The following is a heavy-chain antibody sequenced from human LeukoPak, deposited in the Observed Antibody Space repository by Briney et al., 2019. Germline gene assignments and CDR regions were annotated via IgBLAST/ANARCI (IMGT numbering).Heavy chain of an antibody. CDR1: GGTFSSYA. D-gene: IGHD3-10*01. CDR3: ARDSTMVRGATTPPLGY. V-gene: IGHV1-69*04. CDR2: IIPILGIA. Sequence: ASVKVSCKASGGTFSSYAISWVRQAPGQGLEWMGRIIPILGIANYAQKFQGRVTITADKSTSTAYMELSSLRSEDTAVYYCARDSTMVRGATTPPLGYWGQGTLVTVSS. J-gene: IGHJ4*02.